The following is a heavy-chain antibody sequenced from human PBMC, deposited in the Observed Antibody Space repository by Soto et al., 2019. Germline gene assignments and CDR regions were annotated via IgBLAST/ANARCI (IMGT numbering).Heavy chain of an antibody. CDR3: TKTPRSYYYYMDV. CDR2: ISGSGSDR. Sequence: EVQVLESGGGLVQPGGSLRLSCVASGFTFSTYAMNSVRQAPGKGLEWVSGISGSGSDRYYADSVRGRFTISRDNSNNTLNLQMDSLRAEDTAIYYCTKTPRSYYYYMDVWGKGTTVTVSS. V-gene: IGHV3-23*01. CDR1: GFTFSTYA. J-gene: IGHJ6*03. D-gene: IGHD3-10*01.